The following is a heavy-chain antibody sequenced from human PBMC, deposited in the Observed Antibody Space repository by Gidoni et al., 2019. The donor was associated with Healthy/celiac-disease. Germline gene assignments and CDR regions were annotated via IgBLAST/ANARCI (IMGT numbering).Heavy chain of an antibody. CDR3: ARDLFESGYRLYYFDY. CDR2: ISSSSSTI. J-gene: IGHJ4*02. Sequence: EVQLVESGGGLVQPGGSLRLSCAASGFTVSSYSKNWVRQAPGKGLEWVSYISSSSSTIYYADSVKGRFTISRDNAKNSLYLQMNSLRDEDTAVYYCARDLFESGYRLYYFDYWGQGTLVTVSS. D-gene: IGHD3-22*01. CDR1: GFTVSSYS. V-gene: IGHV3-48*02.